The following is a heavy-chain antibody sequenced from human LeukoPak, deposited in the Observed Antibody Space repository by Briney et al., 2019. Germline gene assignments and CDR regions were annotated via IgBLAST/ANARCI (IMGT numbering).Heavy chain of an antibody. CDR3: ARDPLQDFWSGYYGYGMDV. D-gene: IGHD3-3*01. V-gene: IGHV4-4*07. CDR1: GGSISSYY. Sequence: PSETLSLTCTVSGGSISSYYWSWIRQPAGKGLEWIGRIYTSGSTNYNPSLKSRVTMSVGTSKNQFSLKLSSVTAADTAVYYCARDPLQDFWSGYYGYGMDVWGQGTTVTVSS. CDR2: IYTSGST. J-gene: IGHJ6*02.